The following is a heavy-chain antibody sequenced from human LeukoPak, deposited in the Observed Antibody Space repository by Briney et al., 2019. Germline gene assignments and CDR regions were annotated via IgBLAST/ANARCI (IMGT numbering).Heavy chain of an antibody. D-gene: IGHD3-10*01. Sequence: PGGSLRLSCAASGFTFSNDAMHWVRQSPGKGLEWVAVISYDGGTKYYADSLKGRFTISRDNSKNTLYLQMNSLRAGDTAVYYCARDCPSGTGGFDPWGQGTLVTVSS. CDR3: ARDCPSGTGGFDP. V-gene: IGHV3-30-3*01. J-gene: IGHJ5*02. CDR1: GFTFSNDA. CDR2: ISYDGGTK.